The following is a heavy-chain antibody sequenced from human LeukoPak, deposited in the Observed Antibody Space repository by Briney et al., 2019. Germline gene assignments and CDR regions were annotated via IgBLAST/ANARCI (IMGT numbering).Heavy chain of an antibody. CDR1: GFTFSSYW. J-gene: IGHJ4*02. CDR3: ARAPRSGWYYFDF. V-gene: IGHV3-7*01. Sequence: GGSLRLSCAASGFTFSSYWMSWVRQAPGKGLEWVANIKQDGSEKYYVDSVKGRFTISRDNAKNSLYLQMDSLRAEDTAVYYCARAPRSGWYYFDFWGQGTLVTVSS. CDR2: IKQDGSEK. D-gene: IGHD6-19*01.